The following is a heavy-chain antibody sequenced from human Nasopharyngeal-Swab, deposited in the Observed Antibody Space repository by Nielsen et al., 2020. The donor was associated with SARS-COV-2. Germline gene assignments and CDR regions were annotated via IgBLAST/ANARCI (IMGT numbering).Heavy chain of an antibody. J-gene: IGHJ5*02. V-gene: IGHV4-39*01. CDR3: ARHDDSGYYDWFDP. CDR1: GGSISSSSYY. Sequence: GSLRPSCTLSGGSISSSSYYWGWIRQPPGKGLEWIGSIYYSGGTYYNPSLKSRVTISVDTSKNQFSLKLSSVTAADTAVYYCARHDDSGYYDWFDPWGQGTLVTVSS. CDR2: IYYSGGT. D-gene: IGHD3-22*01.